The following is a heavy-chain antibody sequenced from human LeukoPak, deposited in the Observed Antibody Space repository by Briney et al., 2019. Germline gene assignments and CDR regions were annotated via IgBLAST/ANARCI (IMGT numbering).Heavy chain of an antibody. Sequence: ASVKVSCKASGYTFTGYYMHWVRQAPGQGLEWMGWISPNSGGTNYAQKFQGRVTMTRDTSISTAYMELSRLRSDDTAVYYCARNIAGYSSSIGAFDIWGQGTMVTVSS. J-gene: IGHJ3*02. CDR1: GYTFTGYY. V-gene: IGHV1-2*02. D-gene: IGHD6-13*01. CDR2: ISPNSGGT. CDR3: ARNIAGYSSSIGAFDI.